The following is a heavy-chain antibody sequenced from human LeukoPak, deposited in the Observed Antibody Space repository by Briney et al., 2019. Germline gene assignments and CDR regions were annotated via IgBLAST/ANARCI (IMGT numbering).Heavy chain of an antibody. CDR3: ARDWRDAFDI. V-gene: IGHV1-8*01. Sequence: ASVKVSCKTSGYTFPSYDINWVRQATGQGLEWMGWMNPNSGNTGYTQKFQGRVTITRNTSITTAYMELSSLRSEDTAVYYCARDWRDAFDIWGQGTMVTVSS. D-gene: IGHD1-1*01. J-gene: IGHJ3*02. CDR1: GYTFPSYD. CDR2: MNPNSGNT.